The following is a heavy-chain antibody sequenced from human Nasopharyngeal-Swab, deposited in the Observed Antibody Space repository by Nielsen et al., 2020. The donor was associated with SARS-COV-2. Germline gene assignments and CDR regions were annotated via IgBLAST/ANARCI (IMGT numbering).Heavy chain of an antibody. Sequence: GESLKISCAASGFTFSDYYMSWIRQAPGKGLEWVSYISSSGGNIYHADSVKGRFTISRDNAKNSLYLQMTSLRADDTAVYYCARVGQFDYWGQGTLVTVSS. CDR2: ISSSGGNI. J-gene: IGHJ4*02. CDR1: GFTFSDYY. V-gene: IGHV3-11*04. CDR3: ARVGQFDY.